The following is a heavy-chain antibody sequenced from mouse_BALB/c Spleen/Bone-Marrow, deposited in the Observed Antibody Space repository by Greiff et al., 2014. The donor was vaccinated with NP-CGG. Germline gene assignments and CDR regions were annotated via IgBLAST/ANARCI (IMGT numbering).Heavy chain of an antibody. CDR1: GYSFTGYT. CDR3: ARTAYFYGRGYFDY. D-gene: IGHD1-1*01. J-gene: IGHJ2*01. V-gene: IGHV1-18*01. Sequence: LKESGPELVMPGASMKISCKASGYSFTGYTMNWVKQSHGKNLEWIGLINPNSGGTSYNQKFKGKATLNVDKSSSTAYMELLSLTSEDSAVYYCARTAYFYGRGYFDYWGQGTTLTVSS. CDR2: INPNSGGT.